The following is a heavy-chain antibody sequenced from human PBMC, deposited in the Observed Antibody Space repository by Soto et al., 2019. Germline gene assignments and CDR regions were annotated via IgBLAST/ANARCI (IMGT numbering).Heavy chain of an antibody. Sequence: PGGSLRLSCAASGFTFSNYGMSWVRQAPGKGLEWVSIISGSGGTIYYADSVKGRFTISRDIAKNTLYLQMNSLRAEDTAVYYCAKGFNSYGPYYFDYWGQGTLVTVSS. CDR3: AKGFNSYGPYYFDY. D-gene: IGHD5-18*01. J-gene: IGHJ4*02. CDR1: GFTFSNYG. V-gene: IGHV3-23*01. CDR2: ISGSGGTI.